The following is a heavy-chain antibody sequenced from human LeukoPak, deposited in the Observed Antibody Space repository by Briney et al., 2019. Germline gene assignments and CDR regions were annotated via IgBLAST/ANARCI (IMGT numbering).Heavy chain of an antibody. Sequence: GGSLRLSCAASGFSFDDYDMSWVRQTPGKGLEWVSRITWNGGSTAYADSVKGRFTISRDNAKNSLYLQMNRLRAEDTALYYCARDRSTPPLSDYWGQGTLVTVSS. V-gene: IGHV3-20*04. J-gene: IGHJ4*02. CDR1: GFSFDDYD. CDR2: ITWNGGST. CDR3: ARDRSTPPLSDY.